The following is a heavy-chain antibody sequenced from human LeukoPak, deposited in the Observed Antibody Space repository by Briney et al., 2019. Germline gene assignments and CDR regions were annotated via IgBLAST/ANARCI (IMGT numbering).Heavy chain of an antibody. D-gene: IGHD3-10*01. CDR2: ISSSSSYI. CDR3: ARVVVRGVINYGMDV. V-gene: IGHV3-21*01. Sequence: GGSLRLTCAASGFTFSSYSMNWVRQAPGKGLEWVSSISSSSSYIYYADSVKGRFTISRDNAKNSLYLQMNSLRAEDTAVYYCARVVVRGVINYGMDVWGQGTTVTVSS. CDR1: GFTFSSYS. J-gene: IGHJ6*02.